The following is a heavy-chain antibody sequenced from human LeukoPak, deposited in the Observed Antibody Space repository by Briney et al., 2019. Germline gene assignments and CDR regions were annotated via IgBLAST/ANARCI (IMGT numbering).Heavy chain of an antibody. CDR2: ISGSGGST. J-gene: IGHJ4*02. CDR3: ANRYLTGYYIPLGY. D-gene: IGHD3-9*01. V-gene: IGHV3-23*01. Sequence: PGGSLRLSCAASGFTFSSYAMSWVRQAPGKGLEWVSAISGSGGSTYYADSVKGRFTISRDNSKNTLYLQMNSLRAEDTAVYYCANRYLTGYYIPLGYWGQGTLVTVSS. CDR1: GFTFSSYA.